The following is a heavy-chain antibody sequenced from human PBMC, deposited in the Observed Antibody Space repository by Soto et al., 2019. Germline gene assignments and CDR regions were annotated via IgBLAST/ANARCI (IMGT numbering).Heavy chain of an antibody. Sequence: GGSLRLSCAASGFTFSSYSMNWVRQAPGKGLEWVSYISSSSSTIYYADSVKGRFTISRDNAKNSLYLQMNSLRAEDTAVYYCARVARGDYYYYYYYMDVWGKGTTVTVSS. CDR3: ARVARGDYYYYYYYMDV. V-gene: IGHV3-48*01. CDR1: GFTFSSYS. J-gene: IGHJ6*03. D-gene: IGHD3-10*01. CDR2: ISSSSSTI.